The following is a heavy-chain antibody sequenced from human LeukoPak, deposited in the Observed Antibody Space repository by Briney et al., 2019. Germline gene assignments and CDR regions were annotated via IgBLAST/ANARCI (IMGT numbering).Heavy chain of an antibody. D-gene: IGHD2-15*01. Sequence: ASVKVSCKASGYTFTGYYMHWVRQAPGQGLAWMGWINPNSGGTNYAQKFQGRVTMTRDTSISTAYMELSRLRSDDTAVYYCASVVVVAANDAFDIWGQGTMVTVSS. CDR3: ASVVVVAANDAFDI. CDR2: INPNSGGT. CDR1: GYTFTGYY. J-gene: IGHJ3*02. V-gene: IGHV1-2*02.